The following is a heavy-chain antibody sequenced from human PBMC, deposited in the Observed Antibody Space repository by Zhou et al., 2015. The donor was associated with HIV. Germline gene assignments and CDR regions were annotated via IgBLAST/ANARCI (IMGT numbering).Heavy chain of an antibody. J-gene: IGHJ4*02. CDR3: ARVQYCSSTSCYRRGAMGFDY. Sequence: QVQLVQSGAEVKKPGSSVKVSCKASGGTFSSYAISWVRQAPGQGLEWMGGIIPIFGTANYAQKFQGRVTITADESTSTAYMELSSLRSEDTAVYYCARVQYCSSTSCYRRGAMGFDYWGQGTLVTVSS. V-gene: IGHV1-69*01. D-gene: IGHD2-2*01. CDR1: GGTFSSYA. CDR2: IIPIFGTA.